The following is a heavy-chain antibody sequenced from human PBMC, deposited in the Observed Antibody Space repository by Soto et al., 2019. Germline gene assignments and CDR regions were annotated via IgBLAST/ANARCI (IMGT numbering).Heavy chain of an antibody. CDR1: GGSISSYY. Sequence: SETLSLTCTVSGGSISSYYWSWIRQPPGKGLEWIGYIYYSGSTNYNPSLKSRVTISVDTSKNQFSLKLSSVTAADTAVYYCARNYDFWSGYWYWFDPWGQGIRVTVAS. J-gene: IGHJ5*02. CDR3: ARNYDFWSGYWYWFDP. D-gene: IGHD3-3*01. CDR2: IYYSGST. V-gene: IGHV4-59*01.